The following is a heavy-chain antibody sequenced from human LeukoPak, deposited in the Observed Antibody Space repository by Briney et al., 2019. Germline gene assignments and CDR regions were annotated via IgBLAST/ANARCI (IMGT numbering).Heavy chain of an antibody. J-gene: IGHJ4*02. Sequence: ASVKLSFTASGSTFTSYDFNWVRLPTAPGLEWMGWMNPNSGNTGYAQKFQGRVTMTRNTSISTAYMELSSLRSEDTAVYYCARSVAAAVPYWGQGTLVTVSS. CDR1: GSTFTSYD. CDR3: ARSVAAAVPY. D-gene: IGHD6-13*01. CDR2: MNPNSGNT. V-gene: IGHV1-8*01.